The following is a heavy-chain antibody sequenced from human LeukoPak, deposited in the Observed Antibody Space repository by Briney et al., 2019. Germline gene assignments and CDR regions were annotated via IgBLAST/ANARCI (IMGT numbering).Heavy chain of an antibody. V-gene: IGHV3-23*01. CDR3: AIDPNWGTHS. CDR1: GFTFSTYA. J-gene: IGHJ4*02. Sequence: GGSLRLSCAASGFTFSTYAMSWVRQAPGKGLEWVSAIGRSAGSTYYADSVKGRFTISRDNSKNTLYLQMNSLRVEDTAVYYCAIDPNWGTHSWGQGVLVTVSS. D-gene: IGHD7-27*01. CDR2: IGRSAGST.